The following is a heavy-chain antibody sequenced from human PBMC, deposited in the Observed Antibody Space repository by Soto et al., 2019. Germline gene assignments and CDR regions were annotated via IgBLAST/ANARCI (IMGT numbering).Heavy chain of an antibody. CDR1: GYTFSNYY. J-gene: IGHJ4*02. V-gene: IGHV1-46*01. CDR3: AREGATAAKMFDY. D-gene: IGHD2-2*01. CDR2: INPNGDTT. Sequence: QVQLVQSGAEVKNPGASVKVSCKASGYTFSNYYMHWVRQAPGQGLEWMGGINPNGDTTYYAQKFLGRLTVTRDTSTSTVCMELSSLRSDDTAVYYCAREGATAAKMFDYWGQGTLVTVSS.